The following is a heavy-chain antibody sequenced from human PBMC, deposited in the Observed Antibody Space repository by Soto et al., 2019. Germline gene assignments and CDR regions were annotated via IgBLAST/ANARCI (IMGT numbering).Heavy chain of an antibody. CDR2: VVYSGAT. J-gene: IGHJ4*02. V-gene: IGHV4-59*01. D-gene: IGHD3-10*01. CDR1: GDSISIYY. CDR3: TRGLPSHFGYDS. Sequence: SETLSLTCSVSGDSISIYYWTWIRQSPGKGLEWVGYVVYSGATNYNPSLKSRVTISVDASKKQVSLGLTSATAADTAVSYCTRGLPSHFGYDSWGQGTLVTVSS.